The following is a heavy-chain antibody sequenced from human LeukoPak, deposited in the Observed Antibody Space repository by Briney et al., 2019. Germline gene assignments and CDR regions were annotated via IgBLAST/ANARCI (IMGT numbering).Heavy chain of an antibody. D-gene: IGHD2-15*01. CDR3: ARGVGYCSGGSCYRWFDP. CDR2: MNPNSGNT. J-gene: IGHJ5*02. V-gene: IGHV1-8*01. CDR1: GYPFTSYD. Sequence: GSVKVSFKASGYPFTSYDINWVRQATGQGLEWMGWMNPNSGNTGYAQKFQGRVTMTRNTSISTAYMELSSPRSEDTAVYHCARGVGYCSGGSCYRWFDPWGQGTLVTVSS.